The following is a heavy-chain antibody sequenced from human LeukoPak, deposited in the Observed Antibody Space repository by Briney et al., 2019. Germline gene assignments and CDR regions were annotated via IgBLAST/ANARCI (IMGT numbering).Heavy chain of an antibody. Sequence: ASVKVSSKAFGGTFSSSAISSVRQAPGQGLEWRGGIIPIFGTANYAQKFQGRVTITTDESTSTAYMELSSLRSEDTAVYYCARDREVGATFLFDPWGQGTLVTVSS. CDR1: GGTFSSSA. V-gene: IGHV1-69*05. D-gene: IGHD1-26*01. CDR2: IIPIFGTA. J-gene: IGHJ5*02. CDR3: ARDREVGATFLFDP.